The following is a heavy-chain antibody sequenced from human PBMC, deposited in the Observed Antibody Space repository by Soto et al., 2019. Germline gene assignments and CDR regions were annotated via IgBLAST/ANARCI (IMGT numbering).Heavy chain of an antibody. V-gene: IGHV4-59*04. D-gene: IGHD1-1*01. J-gene: IGHJ4*02. CDR1: GGSIRSYY. CDR3: ARLHRQTGATAY. CDR2: IYYSGST. Sequence: SETLSLTCTVSGGSIRSYYWSWIRQPPGKGLEWIGYIYYSGSTYDNPSLKSRVAISVDTAKKQFSLKLSSVTAADTAVYYCARLHRQTGATAYWGQGIQVTVSS.